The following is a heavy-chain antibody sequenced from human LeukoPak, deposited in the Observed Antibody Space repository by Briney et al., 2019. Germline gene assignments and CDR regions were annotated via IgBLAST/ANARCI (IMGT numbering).Heavy chain of an antibody. Sequence: GGSLRLSCAASGFTFSTYSMNWVRQAPGKGLEWVSYISSSSSTIYYADSVKGRFTISRDNAKNSLYLQMNNLRAEDTAVYYCARNLVRGVDGRKSWFDPWGQGTLVTVSS. CDR3: ARNLVRGVDGRKSWFDP. V-gene: IGHV3-48*01. D-gene: IGHD3-10*01. CDR1: GFTFSTYS. J-gene: IGHJ5*02. CDR2: ISSSSSTI.